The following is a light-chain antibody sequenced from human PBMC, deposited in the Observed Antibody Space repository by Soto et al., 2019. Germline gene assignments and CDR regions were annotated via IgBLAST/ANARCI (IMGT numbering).Light chain of an antibody. V-gene: IGKV4-1*01. CDR3: QQYYSTPFT. Sequence: DIVMTQSPDSLAVSLGERATINCKSSQVVLYSSNNKNYLAWYQQKPGQPPKLLIYWASTRESGVPDRFSGSGSGTDFTLTISSLQAEDVAVYYCQQYYSTPFTFGPGTKVDNK. J-gene: IGKJ3*01. CDR1: QVVLYSSNNKNY. CDR2: WAS.